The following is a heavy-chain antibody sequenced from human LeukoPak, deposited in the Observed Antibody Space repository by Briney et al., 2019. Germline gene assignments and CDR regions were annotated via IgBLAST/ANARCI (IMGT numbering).Heavy chain of an antibody. CDR2: IRYDGSNK. Sequence: GGSLRLSCAASGFTFSSYGMHWVRQAPGKGLEWVAFIRYDGSNKYYADSVKGRFTISRDNSKNTLYLQMNSLRAEDTAVYYCAKAGLGIRGKFDYCGQGTLVTVSS. CDR3: AKAGLGIRGKFDY. CDR1: GFTFSSYG. D-gene: IGHD7-27*01. V-gene: IGHV3-30*02. J-gene: IGHJ4*02.